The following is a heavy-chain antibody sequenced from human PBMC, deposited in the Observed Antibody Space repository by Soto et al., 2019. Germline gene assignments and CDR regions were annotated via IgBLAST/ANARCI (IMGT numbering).Heavy chain of an antibody. CDR1: GYTFTSFD. J-gene: IGHJ4*02. D-gene: IGHD6-19*01. V-gene: IGHV1-8*01. CDR3: ARAYTWGVAVAGT. CDR2: MNPNSGNT. Sequence: QVQLVQSGAEVKKPGASVKVSCKASGYTFTSFDINWVRQATGQGLEWMGWMNPNSGNTGYAQKFQDRVTMTRNTSISTAYMELSSLSSEDTAVYYCARAYTWGVAVAGTWGQGTLVTVSS.